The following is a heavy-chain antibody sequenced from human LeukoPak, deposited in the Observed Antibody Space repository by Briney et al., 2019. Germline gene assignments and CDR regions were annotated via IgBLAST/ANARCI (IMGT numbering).Heavy chain of an antibody. CDR3: ARQVRAPGFFDY. CDR1: GGSISSSSYY. J-gene: IGHJ4*02. Sequence: SETLSLTCTVSGGSISSSSYYWGWIRQPPGKGLEWIGSVYYSGSTYYNPSLKSRVTISVDTSKNQFSLKLSSVTAADTAVYYCARQVRAPGFFDYWGQGTLVTVSS. CDR2: VYYSGST. V-gene: IGHV4-39*01. D-gene: IGHD4/OR15-4a*01.